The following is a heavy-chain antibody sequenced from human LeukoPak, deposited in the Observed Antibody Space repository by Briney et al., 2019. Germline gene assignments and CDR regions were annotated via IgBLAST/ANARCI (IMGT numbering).Heavy chain of an antibody. CDR3: AREKGSTSCLDY. Sequence: SVKVSCKASGGTFSSYAISWVRQAPGQGLEWMGRIIPILGITSYAQKFQGRVTITADRSTSTAYMELSSLRSEDTAVYYCAREKGSTSCLDYWGQGTLVTVSS. CDR1: GGTFSSYA. D-gene: IGHD2-2*01. V-gene: IGHV1-69*04. CDR2: IIPILGIT. J-gene: IGHJ4*02.